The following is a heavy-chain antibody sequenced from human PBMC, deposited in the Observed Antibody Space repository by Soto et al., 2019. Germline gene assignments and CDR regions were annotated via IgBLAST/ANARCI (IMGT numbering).Heavy chain of an antibody. CDR3: ARDPSRKHGSGYYYGYFDY. CDR1: GYTFTSYY. D-gene: IGHD3-22*01. J-gene: IGHJ4*02. CDR2: INPSGGST. Sequence: ASVKVSCKASGYTFTSYYMHWVRQAPGQGLEWMGIINPSGGSTSYAQKFQGRVTMTRDTSTSTVYMELSSLRSEDTAVYYCARDPSRKHGSGYYYGYFDYWGQGTLVTVSS. V-gene: IGHV1-46*01.